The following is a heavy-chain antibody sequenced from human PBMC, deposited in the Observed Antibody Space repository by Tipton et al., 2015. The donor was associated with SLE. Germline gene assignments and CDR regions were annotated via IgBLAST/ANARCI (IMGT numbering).Heavy chain of an antibody. CDR3: ARDTGYCSSTSCYNDY. J-gene: IGHJ4*02. Sequence: SLRLSCAASGFTFSSYGMHWVRQAPGKGLEWVAVISYDGSNKYYADSVKGRFTISRDNAKNSLYLQMNSLRAEDTAVYYCARDTGYCSSTSCYNDYWGQGTLVTVSS. CDR2: ISYDGSNK. CDR1: GFTFSSYG. D-gene: IGHD2-2*02. V-gene: IGHV3-30*03.